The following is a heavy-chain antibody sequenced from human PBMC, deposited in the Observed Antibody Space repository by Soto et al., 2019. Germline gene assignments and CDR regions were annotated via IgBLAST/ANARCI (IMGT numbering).Heavy chain of an antibody. Sequence: QVQLVQSGAEVKKPGSSVKVSCKASAGTFSSYAITWVRQAPGQGLEWMGGIIPISGTANYAQKFQGRVTLTADESTRTAYMELSSLRSEDTAVYYCARSQGSSTSLEIYYYYYYGMDVWGSGNTVTVSS. D-gene: IGHD2-2*01. J-gene: IGHJ6*04. CDR2: IIPISGTA. CDR3: ARSQGSSTSLEIYYYYYYGMDV. V-gene: IGHV1-69*01. CDR1: AGTFSSYA.